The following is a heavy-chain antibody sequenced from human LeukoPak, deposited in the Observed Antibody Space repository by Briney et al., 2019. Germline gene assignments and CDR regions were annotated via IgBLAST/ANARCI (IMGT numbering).Heavy chain of an antibody. J-gene: IGHJ4*02. Sequence: SETLSLTCTVSGGSISSSSYYWGWIRQPPGKGLEWIGSIYHSGSTHYNPSLKSRVTISVDTSKNQFSLDLSSVTAADTALYYCARAVGPDRPFDYWGQGTLVTVSS. CDR3: ARAVGPDRPFDY. V-gene: IGHV4-39*07. D-gene: IGHD1-14*01. CDR2: IYHSGST. CDR1: GGSISSSSYY.